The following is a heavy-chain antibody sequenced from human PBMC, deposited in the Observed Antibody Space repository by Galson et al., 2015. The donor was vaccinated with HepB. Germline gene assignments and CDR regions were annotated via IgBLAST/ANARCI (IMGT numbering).Heavy chain of an antibody. J-gene: IGHJ4*02. D-gene: IGHD6-13*01. CDR1: GYTFTGYY. CDR3: AEYSSSWHYFDY. CDR2: INPNSGGT. V-gene: IGHV1-2*02. Sequence: SVKVSCKASGYTFTGYYMHWVRQAPGQGLEWMGWINPNSGGTNYAQKFQGRVTMTRDTSINTAYMELSSLRSEDTAVYYWAEYSSSWHYFDYWGQGTLVTVSS.